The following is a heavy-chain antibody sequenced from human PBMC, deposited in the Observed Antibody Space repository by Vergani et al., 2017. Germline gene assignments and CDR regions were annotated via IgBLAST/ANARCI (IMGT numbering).Heavy chain of an antibody. CDR3: ARDYAVVPAADYFDY. CDR2: IYTSGST. CDR1: GGSISSGSYY. D-gene: IGHD2-2*01. V-gene: IGHV4-61*02. J-gene: IGHJ4*02. Sequence: QVQLQESGPGLVKPSQTLSLTCTVSGGSISSGSYYWSWIRQPAGKGREWIGRIYTSGSTNYNPSLKSRVTISVDTSKNQFSLKLSSVTAADTAVYYCARDYAVVPAADYFDYWGQGTLVTVSS.